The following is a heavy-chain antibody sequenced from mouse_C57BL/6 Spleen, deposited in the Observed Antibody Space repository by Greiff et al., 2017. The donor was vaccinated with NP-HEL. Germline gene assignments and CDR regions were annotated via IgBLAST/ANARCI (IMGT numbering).Heavy chain of an antibody. CDR2: IRSKSNNYAT. CDR1: GFSFNTYA. Sequence: EVKLVESGGGLVQPKGSLKLSCAASGFSFNTYAMNWVRQAPGKGLEWVARIRSKSNNYATYYADSVKDRFTISRDDSESMLYLQMNNLKTEDTAMYYCVSPYDYDGGYAMDYWGQGTSVTVSS. CDR3: VSPYDYDGGYAMDY. J-gene: IGHJ4*01. V-gene: IGHV10-1*01. D-gene: IGHD2-4*01.